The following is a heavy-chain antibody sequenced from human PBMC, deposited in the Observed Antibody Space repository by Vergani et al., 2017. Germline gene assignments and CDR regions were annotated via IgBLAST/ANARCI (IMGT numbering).Heavy chain of an antibody. CDR1: GYTFNTYA. D-gene: IGHD2-21*01. J-gene: IGHJ4*03. CDR2: INTNNGEP. Sequence: QVLVVQSGSEFKKPGASVKVSCKTSGYTFNTYAICWVRQAPGQGLEWMGWINTNNGEPTYDQEFTGRFIFSLDTSASTAYLEINNLKPEDTAFYYCAREGGPHSIWGQGTLVTVSS. V-gene: IGHV7-4-1*02. CDR3: AREGGPHSI.